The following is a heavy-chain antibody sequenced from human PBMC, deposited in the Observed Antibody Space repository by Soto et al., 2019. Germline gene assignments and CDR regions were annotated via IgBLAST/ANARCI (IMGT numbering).Heavy chain of an antibody. Sequence: QVQLVESGGGVVKPGGSLRLSCAASGFTFSGYYMSWIRQAPGKGLEWVSYMSSSGSSIYYADSVKGRFTISRDNAKNSLFLQMNSLRVEDMAVYYCARGHDYHEYEWFDPWGRGTLVTVS. J-gene: IGHJ5*02. CDR2: MSSSGSSI. CDR1: GFTFSGYY. CDR3: ARGHDYHEYEWFDP. D-gene: IGHD4-17*01. V-gene: IGHV3-11*01.